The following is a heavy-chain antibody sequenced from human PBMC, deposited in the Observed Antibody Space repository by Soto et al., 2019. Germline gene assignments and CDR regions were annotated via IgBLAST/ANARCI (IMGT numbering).Heavy chain of an antibody. D-gene: IGHD3-10*01. CDR3: ARDRNYHTSGGPYYMDV. CDR2: ISKSGTTI. J-gene: IGHJ6*03. Sequence: QEQLVECGGGLVKPGGSLRLSCAASGLTFGDYYMSWIRQAPGKGLEWVSYISKSGTTIYYADSVKGRFTISRDNAKKSMYLQMNSLRVEDTAVYYCARDRNYHTSGGPYYMDVWGKGTTVTVSS. V-gene: IGHV3-11*01. CDR1: GLTFGDYY.